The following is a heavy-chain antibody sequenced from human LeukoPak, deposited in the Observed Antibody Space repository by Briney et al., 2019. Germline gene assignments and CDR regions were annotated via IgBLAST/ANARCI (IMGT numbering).Heavy chain of an antibody. J-gene: IGHJ4*02. D-gene: IGHD6-19*01. CDR3: ARDHPYSSGWLALGYFDY. Sequence: SETLSLTCTVSGGSISSSSYYWGWIRQPPGKGLEWIGEINHSGSTNYNPSLKSRVTISVDTSKNQFSLRLISVTAADTAVYYCARDHPYSSGWLALGYFDYWGQGTLVTVSS. V-gene: IGHV4-39*07. CDR2: INHSGST. CDR1: GGSISSSSYY.